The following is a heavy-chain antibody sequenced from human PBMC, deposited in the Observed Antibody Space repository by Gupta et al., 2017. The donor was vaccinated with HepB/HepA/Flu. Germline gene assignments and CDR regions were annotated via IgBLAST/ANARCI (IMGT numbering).Heavy chain of an antibody. V-gene: IGHV1-2*02. CDR2: INPNTGGT. CDR3: ARAGGTYYQVIFDY. CDR1: GYTFTGYY. Sequence: QVQLVQSGAEVQTVGASVKVSCKASGYTFTGYYMHWVRQAPGQGLEWMGWINPNTGGTNFAQKFQGRVTMTRDTSINTAYMELSRLTSDDTALYYCARAGGTYYQVIFDYWGQGTLVTVSS. D-gene: IGHD1-26*01. J-gene: IGHJ4*02.